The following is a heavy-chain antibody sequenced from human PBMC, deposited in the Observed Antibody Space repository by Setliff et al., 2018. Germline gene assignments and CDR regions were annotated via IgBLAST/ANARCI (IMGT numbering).Heavy chain of an antibody. CDR3: ARTCSGSGCYAGLES. Sequence: GSLRLSCAASGFTFSSYAMTWVRQAPGKGLEWVSGISGYGSRTYYADSVKGRSTISRDNSQNTMYLQMNSLRAEDTAVYYCARTCSGSGCYAGLESWGQGTPVTVSS. D-gene: IGHD2-15*01. CDR2: ISGYGSRT. J-gene: IGHJ4*02. CDR1: GFTFSSYA. V-gene: IGHV3-23*01.